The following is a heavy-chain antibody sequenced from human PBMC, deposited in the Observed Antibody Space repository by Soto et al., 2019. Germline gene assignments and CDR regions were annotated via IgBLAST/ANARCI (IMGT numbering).Heavy chain of an antibody. CDR3: ARGLYDYVWGSYRLNAFDI. CDR2: INHSGSS. J-gene: IGHJ3*02. CDR1: GGSFSDYY. Sequence: QVQLQQWGAGLLKPSGTLSLTCAVYGGSFSDYYWNWIRQPPGKGLEWIGEINHSGSSNYNPSLKSRVTISVDTSKNQFSLKLSSVTAADTAVYYCARGLYDYVWGSYRLNAFDIWGQGTMVTVSS. V-gene: IGHV4-34*01. D-gene: IGHD3-16*02.